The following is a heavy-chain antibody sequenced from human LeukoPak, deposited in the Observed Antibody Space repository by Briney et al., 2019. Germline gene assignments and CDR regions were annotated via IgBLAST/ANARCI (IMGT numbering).Heavy chain of an antibody. CDR2: INHSGST. V-gene: IGHV4-34*01. J-gene: IGHJ6*03. Sequence: SETLSLTCAVYGGSFSGYYWSWIRQPPGKGLEWIGEINHSGSTNYNPSLKSRVTISVDTSKNQFSLKLSSVTAADTAVYYCARHTQSQYSYYYYYMDVWGKGTTVTVSS. D-gene: IGHD6-19*01. CDR1: GGSFSGYY. CDR3: ARHTQSQYSYYYYYMDV.